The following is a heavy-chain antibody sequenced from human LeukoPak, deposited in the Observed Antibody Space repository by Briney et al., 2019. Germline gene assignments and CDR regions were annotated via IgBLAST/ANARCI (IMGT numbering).Heavy chain of an antibody. J-gene: IGHJ3*02. V-gene: IGHV1-18*01. Sequence: GASVKVSCTAFGYTFTSCGISWVRQAPGEGLEWMGWISTYDDGTSSAPNFQGRVTFTTDESTSTAYMELSNLRSDDTAVFYCAGFFYDSSGAAFDIWGQGTMVTVSS. CDR3: AGFFYDSSGAAFDI. CDR1: GYTFTSCG. CDR2: ISTYDDGT. D-gene: IGHD3-22*01.